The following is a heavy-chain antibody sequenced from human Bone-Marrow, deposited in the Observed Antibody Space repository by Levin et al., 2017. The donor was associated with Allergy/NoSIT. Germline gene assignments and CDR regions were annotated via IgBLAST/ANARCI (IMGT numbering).Heavy chain of an antibody. D-gene: IGHD1-26*01. V-gene: IGHV4-31*02. CDR3: AKDRGQWRIDAFDV. J-gene: IGHJ3*01. CDR1: GVSVRTSGSY. Sequence: SQTLSLTCSVSGVSVRTSGSYWSWVRQHPEKGLEWIGNIYYSGTTYYNPSLESRIVISIDTSNNQFSLRLRSVTAADTAVYYCAKDRGQWRIDAFDVWGQGTTVTVSS. CDR2: IYYSGTT.